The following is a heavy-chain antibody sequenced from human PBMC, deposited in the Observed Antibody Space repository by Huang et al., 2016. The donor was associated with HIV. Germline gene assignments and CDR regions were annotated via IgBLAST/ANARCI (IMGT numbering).Heavy chain of an antibody. Sequence: PGLVKPSETLSLTCTVSGGSISTHYWSWIRQPPGKGLEWIGSIDYSGSTNYSPSLKVRVTILLDTSKNQFSLRVKSGTAADTAMYYCARDHHDFWRGYRRMYFFDHWGQGTLVTVSS. CDR2: IDYSGST. V-gene: IGHV4-59*11. CDR1: GGSISTHY. CDR3: ARDHHDFWRGYRRMYFFDH. D-gene: IGHD3-3*01. J-gene: IGHJ4*02.